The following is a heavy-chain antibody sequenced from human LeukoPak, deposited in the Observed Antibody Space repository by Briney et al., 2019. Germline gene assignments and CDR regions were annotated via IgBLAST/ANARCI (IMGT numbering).Heavy chain of an antibody. CDR1: GGSFSGYY. CDR3: AREIRTQQLVFFFDP. D-gene: IGHD6-13*01. J-gene: IGHJ5*02. V-gene: IGHV4-34*01. Sequence: PSETLSLTCAVYGGSFSGYYWSWIRQPPGKGLEWIEEINHSGSTNYNPSLKSRVTISVDTSKNQFSLKLSSVTAADTAVYYCAREIRTQQLVFFFDPWGQGALVTVSS. CDR2: INHSGST.